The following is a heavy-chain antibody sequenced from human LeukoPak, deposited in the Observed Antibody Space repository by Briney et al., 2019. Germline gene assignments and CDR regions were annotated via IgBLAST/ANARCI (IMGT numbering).Heavy chain of an antibody. D-gene: IGHD5-12*01. CDR1: GFTFSSYE. CDR2: IGSFGTTT. V-gene: IGHV3-48*03. Sequence: PGGSLRLSCAASGFTFSSYEMNWVRQAPGKGLEWVSYIGSFGTTTSYADSVKGRFTTSRDNAKSSLYLQMSSLRAEDTAVYYCAKVATEAFYFDFWGQGTLVTVSS. CDR3: AKVATEAFYFDF. J-gene: IGHJ4*02.